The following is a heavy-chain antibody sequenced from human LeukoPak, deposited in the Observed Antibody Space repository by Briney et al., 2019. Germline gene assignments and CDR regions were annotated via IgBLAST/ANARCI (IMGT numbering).Heavy chain of an antibody. CDR1: GFTFSDYT. CDR2: IYSGGST. V-gene: IGHV3-66*01. CDR3: ARVLYSGSFFDY. J-gene: IGHJ4*02. Sequence: PGGSLRLSCAASGFTFSDYTMSWVRQAPGKGLEWVSVIYSGGSTYYADSVKGRFTISRDNSKNTLYLQMNSLRAEDTAVYYCARVLYSGSFFDYWGQGTLVTVSS. D-gene: IGHD1-26*01.